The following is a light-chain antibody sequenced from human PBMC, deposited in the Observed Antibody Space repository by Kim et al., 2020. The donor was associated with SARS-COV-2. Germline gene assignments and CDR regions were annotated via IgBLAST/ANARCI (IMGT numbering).Light chain of an antibody. J-gene: IGKJ3*01. CDR3: QKRDNWPIT. CDR2: EAS. CDR1: QSVGTS. Sequence: EAVLTQSPATLSLSPGERATLSCGASQSVGTSLAWYQQKPGQPPRLLIFEASNRATGIPARFSGSGSGTDFTLTISSLEPEDFAVYYCQKRDNWPITFGPGTKVDIK. V-gene: IGKV3-11*01.